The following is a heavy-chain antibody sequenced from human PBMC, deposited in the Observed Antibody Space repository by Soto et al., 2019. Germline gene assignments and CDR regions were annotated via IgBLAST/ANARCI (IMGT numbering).Heavy chain of an antibody. J-gene: IGHJ6*02. CDR1: GYTFTGYY. CDR2: INPNSGGT. Sequence: ASVKVSCKASGYTFTGYYMHWVRHAPGQGLEWMGWINPNSGGTNYAQKFQGWVTMTRDTSISTAYMELSRLRSVDTAAYYCARSRIAVAGTSAGYYYYGMDVWGQGTTVTVSS. D-gene: IGHD6-19*01. V-gene: IGHV1-2*04. CDR3: ARSRIAVAGTSAGYYYYGMDV.